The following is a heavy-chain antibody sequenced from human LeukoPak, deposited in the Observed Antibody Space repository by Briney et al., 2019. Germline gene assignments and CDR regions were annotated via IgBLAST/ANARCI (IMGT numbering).Heavy chain of an antibody. V-gene: IGHV3-30*03. J-gene: IGHJ6*02. CDR1: GFTFSSYG. D-gene: IGHD6-19*01. CDR3: ARDRYSSGWYSYYYYGMDV. CDR2: ISNDGSKK. Sequence: GSLRLSCAASGFTFSSYGMHWVRQAPGKGLDWVAVISNDGSKKYYADSVKGRFTISRDNSKNTLYLQMNSLRAEDTAVYYCARDRYSSGWYSYYYYGMDVWGQGTTVTVSS.